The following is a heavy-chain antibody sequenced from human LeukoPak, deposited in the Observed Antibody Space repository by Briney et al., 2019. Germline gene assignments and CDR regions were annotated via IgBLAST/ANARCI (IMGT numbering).Heavy chain of an antibody. Sequence: SETLSLTCAVYGGSFSGYYWGWIRQPPVKGLDWIGEINHSGSTNYNPSLKSRVTISVDTSKNQFSLKLSSVTAADTAVYYCARLPDMGAYFDYWGQGSLVTVSS. V-gene: IGHV4-34*01. CDR2: INHSGST. CDR1: GGSFSGYY. D-gene: IGHD3-16*01. J-gene: IGHJ4*02. CDR3: ARLPDMGAYFDY.